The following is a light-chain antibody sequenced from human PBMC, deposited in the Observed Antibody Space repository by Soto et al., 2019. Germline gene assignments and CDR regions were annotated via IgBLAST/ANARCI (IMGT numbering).Light chain of an antibody. CDR3: QQYNGLSYT. Sequence: DIQMTQSPSTLSASVGDRVTITCRASESISYWLAWYQQKPGKAPKFLIYDASSLKSGVPSRFIGSGSGTEFTLTISSLQPDDFATYYCQQYNGLSYTFGQGTKLEI. CDR1: ESISYW. V-gene: IGKV1-5*01. J-gene: IGKJ2*01. CDR2: DAS.